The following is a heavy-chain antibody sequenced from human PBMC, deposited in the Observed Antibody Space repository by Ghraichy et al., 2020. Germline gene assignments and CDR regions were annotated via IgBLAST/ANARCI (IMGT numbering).Heavy chain of an antibody. D-gene: IGHD2-15*01. Sequence: SETLSLTCTVSGDSISSGDYYWGWIRQPPGKGLEWIGSIHYSGSTYYNPSPKSRVTISVDTSKNQFSLSLRSVTAADTAVYYCARGCSGGTCLGETWGQGTLVTVSS. CDR2: IHYSGST. V-gene: IGHV4-39*01. CDR1: GDSISSGDYY. J-gene: IGHJ5*02. CDR3: ARGCSGGTCLGET.